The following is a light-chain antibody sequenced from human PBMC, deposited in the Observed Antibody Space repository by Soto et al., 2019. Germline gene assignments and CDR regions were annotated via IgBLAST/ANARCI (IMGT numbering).Light chain of an antibody. CDR2: GAS. CDR1: QSVSTN. CDR3: QQYNDWPPLYT. V-gene: IGKV3-15*01. Sequence: EIVMTQSPATLSVSPGERATLSCRASQSVSTNLAWYQQKPGQAPRLLIYGASTGATGIPARFSGSGSGTEFTLNISSLQSEDFAVYYCQQYNDWPPLYTFGQGTKLEIK. J-gene: IGKJ2*01.